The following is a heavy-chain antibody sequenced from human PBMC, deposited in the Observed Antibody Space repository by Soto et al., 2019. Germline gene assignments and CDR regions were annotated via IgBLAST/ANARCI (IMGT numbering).Heavy chain of an antibody. J-gene: IGHJ4*02. D-gene: IGHD3-9*01. Sequence: QVQLQESGPGLVKPSQTLSLTCTVSGGSISSGGYYWSWIRQHPGKGLEWIGYIYYSGSTYYNPSLKSRVTISVDTSKNQFSLKLSSVTAADTAVYYCVRVVWDYDILTGYSYYFDYWGQGTLVTVSS. CDR2: IYYSGST. V-gene: IGHV4-31*03. CDR1: GGSISSGGYY. CDR3: VRVVWDYDILTGYSYYFDY.